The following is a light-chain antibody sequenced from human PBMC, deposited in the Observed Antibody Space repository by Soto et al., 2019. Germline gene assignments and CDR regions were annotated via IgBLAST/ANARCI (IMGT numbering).Light chain of an antibody. CDR1: ESVSSN. V-gene: IGKV3-15*01. CDR3: QQYDNWPRT. CDR2: GAS. J-gene: IGKJ5*01. Sequence: EIVMTQAPAILSVSPGERATLSCRASESVSSNLAWYQQKPGQAPRLLISGASTRATGIPVRFSGSGSGTDFTLTISSLQSEDFAVYYCQQYDNWPRTFGQGTRLEIK.